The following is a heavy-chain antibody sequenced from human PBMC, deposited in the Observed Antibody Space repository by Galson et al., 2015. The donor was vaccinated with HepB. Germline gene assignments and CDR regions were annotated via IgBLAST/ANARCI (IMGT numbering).Heavy chain of an antibody. Sequence: PALVKPTQTLTLTCTFSGFSLTTNGVGVGWIRQPPGKALEWLALIYWDDDRRYSPSLKNRLTITKDTSKNQVALTVTNMDPVDTATYYCAHRRANSAYNYWGHGTLVTVSS. J-gene: IGHJ4*01. CDR3: AHRRANSAYNY. CDR2: IYWDDDR. V-gene: IGHV2-5*02. D-gene: IGHD1-14*01. CDR1: GFSLTTNGVG.